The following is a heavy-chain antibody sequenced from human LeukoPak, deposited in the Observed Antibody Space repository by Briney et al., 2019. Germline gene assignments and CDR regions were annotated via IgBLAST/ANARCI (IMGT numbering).Heavy chain of an antibody. Sequence: GGSLRLSCAASGFTFSSYSMNWVRQAPGKGLEWVSYISSSSSTIYYADSVKGRFTISRDNAKNSLYLQMNSLRAEDTAVYYCAREPNYFTRYYFDYWGQGTLVTVSS. CDR1: GFTFSSYS. CDR3: AREPNYFTRYYFDY. V-gene: IGHV3-48*04. CDR2: ISSSSSTI. J-gene: IGHJ4*02. D-gene: IGHD5-24*01.